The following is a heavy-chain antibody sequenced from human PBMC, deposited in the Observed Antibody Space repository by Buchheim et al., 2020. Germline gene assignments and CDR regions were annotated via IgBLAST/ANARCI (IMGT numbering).Heavy chain of an antibody. CDR1: GDSVSSNNYY. J-gene: IGHJ4*02. V-gene: IGHV4-39*07. D-gene: IGHD6-13*01. Sequence: QLQLQESGPGLVKPSETLSLTCTVSGDSVSSNNYYWGWIRQPPGKGLEWIGSFHYSGSTYYNPSLKSRVTISVDTSKNQFSLKLNSVSAADTAVYYCARVVRQQLALFDYWGQGTL. CDR3: ARVVRQQLALFDY. CDR2: FHYSGST.